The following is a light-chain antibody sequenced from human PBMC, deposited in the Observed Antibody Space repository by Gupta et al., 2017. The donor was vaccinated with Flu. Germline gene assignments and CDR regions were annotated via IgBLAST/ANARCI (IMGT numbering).Light chain of an antibody. J-gene: IGKJ1*01. Sequence: PSSLSASVGDRVTITCRASQSISTYLNWYQQKRGKAPKLLIYAASSLKSGVSSRFSGGGSGTDFTLTISGLQSEDSATYYCQQSYSNLWTFGQGTKVEVK. CDR1: QSISTY. V-gene: IGKV1-39*01. CDR2: AAS. CDR3: QQSYSNLWT.